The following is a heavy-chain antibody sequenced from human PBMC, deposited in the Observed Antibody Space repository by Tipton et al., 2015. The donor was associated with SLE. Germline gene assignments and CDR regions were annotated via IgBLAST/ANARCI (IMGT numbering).Heavy chain of an antibody. CDR1: GGSISSSSYY. Sequence: TLSLTCTVSGGSISSSSYYWSWIRQPPGKGLEWIGEINHSGSTNYNPSLKSRVTISVDTSKNQFSLKLSSVTAADTAVYYCARRLGGGMDVWGQGTTVTVSS. CDR2: INHSGST. CDR3: ARRLGGGMDV. J-gene: IGHJ6*02. D-gene: IGHD3-3*01. V-gene: IGHV4-39*07.